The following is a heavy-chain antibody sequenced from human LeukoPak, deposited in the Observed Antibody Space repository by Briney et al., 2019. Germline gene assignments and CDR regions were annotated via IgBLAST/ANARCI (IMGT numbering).Heavy chain of an antibody. J-gene: IGHJ4*02. CDR2: ISSSGTYI. V-gene: IGHV3-21*01. Sequence: GGSLRLSCAASGFTFSSYAMNWVRQAPGKGLEWVSSISSSGTYIYYADSVKGRFTISRDNAKNSLYLQMNSLRAEDTAVYYCASPRDGYNPFDYWGQGTLVTVSS. CDR3: ASPRDGYNPFDY. CDR1: GFTFSSYA. D-gene: IGHD5-24*01.